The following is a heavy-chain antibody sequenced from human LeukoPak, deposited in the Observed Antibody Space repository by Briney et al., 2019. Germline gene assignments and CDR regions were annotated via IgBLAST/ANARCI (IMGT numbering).Heavy chain of an antibody. J-gene: IGHJ4*02. CDR2: ISNNGGYT. CDR1: GFTFSSSA. Sequence: GGSLRLSCAASGFTFSSSAMSWVRQAPGKGLECVSAISNNGGYTYYADSVQGRFTISRDNSKSTLCLQMNSLRAEDTAVYYCAKQLGYCSDGSCYFPYWGQGTLVTVSS. D-gene: IGHD2-15*01. V-gene: IGHV3-23*01. CDR3: AKQLGYCSDGSCYFPY.